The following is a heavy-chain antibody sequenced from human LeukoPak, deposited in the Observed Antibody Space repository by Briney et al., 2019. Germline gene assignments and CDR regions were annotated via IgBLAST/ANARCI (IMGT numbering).Heavy chain of an antibody. D-gene: IGHD6-19*01. CDR2: ISGGGGIS. V-gene: IGHV3-23*01. CDR3: AIRQSGGWYPAGTVFGG. CDR1: GFTSGIYW. Sequence: GGSLRLSCALSGFTSGIYWVSWARQAPGRGLEWVSSISGGGGISYFADSVKGRFTISRDNSKNTVYLQMNSLRAEDTAVYYCAIRQSGGWYPAGTVFGGWGQRTPVTASS. J-gene: IGHJ4*02.